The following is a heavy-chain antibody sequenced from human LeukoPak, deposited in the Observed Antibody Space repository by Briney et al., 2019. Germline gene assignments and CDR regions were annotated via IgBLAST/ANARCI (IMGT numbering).Heavy chain of an antibody. Sequence: SETLSLTCAVYGGSFSGYYWSWIRQPPGKGLEWIGEINHSGSTNYNPSLKSRVTISVDTSKNQFSLKLSSVTAADTAVYYCARAGDGYKRKKAFDIWGQGTMVTVSS. CDR3: ARAGDGYKRKKAFDI. CDR1: GGSFSGYY. CDR2: INHSGST. J-gene: IGHJ3*02. V-gene: IGHV4-34*01. D-gene: IGHD5-24*01.